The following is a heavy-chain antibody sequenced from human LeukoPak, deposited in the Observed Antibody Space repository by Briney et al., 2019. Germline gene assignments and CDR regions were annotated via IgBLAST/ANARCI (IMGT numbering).Heavy chain of an antibody. V-gene: IGHV4-4*07. CDR3: ARDGYSSGWYIFDP. CDR1: GGSISSYY. D-gene: IGHD6-19*01. J-gene: IGHJ5*02. CDR2: IYTSGST. Sequence: PSETLSLTCTVSGGSISSYYWSWIRQPAGKGLEWIGRIYTSGSTNYNPSLKSRVTMSVDTSKNQFSLKLSSVTAADTAAYYCARDGYSSGWYIFDPWGQGTLVTVSS.